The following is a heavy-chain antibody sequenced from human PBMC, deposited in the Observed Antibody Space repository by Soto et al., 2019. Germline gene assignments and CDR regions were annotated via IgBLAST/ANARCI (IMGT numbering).Heavy chain of an antibody. V-gene: IGHV3-48*04. Sequence: EVQLVESGGGLVQPGGSLRLSCAASGFTFSSYSMNWVRQAPGKGLEWVSYISSSSSTIYYADSVNGRFTISRDNAKNSLYLQMNSLRAEDTAVYYCARGVQPYGSDYWGQGTRVTVSS. CDR3: ARGVQPYGSDY. CDR2: ISSSSSTI. CDR1: GFTFSSYS. D-gene: IGHD3-10*01. J-gene: IGHJ4*02.